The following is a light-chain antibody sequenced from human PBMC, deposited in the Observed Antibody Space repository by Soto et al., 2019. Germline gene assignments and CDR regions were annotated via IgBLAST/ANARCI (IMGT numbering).Light chain of an antibody. CDR3: QQYGSSPWT. Sequence: EFVLTQSPGTLSLSPGERATLSCRASQSVSSSYLAWYQQKPGQAPRLLIYGASSRATGIPDRFSGSGSGPDFTLTISRLEPEDVAVYYCQQYGSSPWTFGQGTKVEIK. CDR1: QSVSSSY. CDR2: GAS. V-gene: IGKV3-20*01. J-gene: IGKJ1*01.